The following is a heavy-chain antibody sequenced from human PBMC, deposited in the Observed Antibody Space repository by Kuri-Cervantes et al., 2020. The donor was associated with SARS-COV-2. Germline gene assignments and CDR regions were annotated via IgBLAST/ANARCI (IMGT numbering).Heavy chain of an antibody. CDR2: ISYDGSNK. Sequence: GGSLRLSCAASGFTFSSYAMHWVRQAPGKGLEWVAVISYDGSNKYYADSVKGRFTISRDNSKNTLYLQMNSLRAEDTAVYYCAKDPVSGAVAGMFDYWGQGTLVTVSS. D-gene: IGHD6-19*01. V-gene: IGHV3-30-3*01. CDR1: GFTFSSYA. J-gene: IGHJ4*02. CDR3: AKDPVSGAVAGMFDY.